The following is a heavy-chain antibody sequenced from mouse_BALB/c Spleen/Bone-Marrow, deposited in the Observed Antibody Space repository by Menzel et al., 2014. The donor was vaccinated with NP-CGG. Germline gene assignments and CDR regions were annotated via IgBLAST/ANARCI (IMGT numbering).Heavy chain of an antibody. D-gene: IGHD1-2*01. V-gene: IGHV5-12-1*01. CDR2: ISSGGGST. Sequence: VVESGGGLVKPGGSLKLSCAASGFAFSSYDMSWVRQTPEKRLEWVAYISSGGGSTYYPDTVKGRFTISRDNAKNTLYLQMSSLKSEDTAMYYCARHGTTATFFAYWGQGTLVTVSA. CDR1: GFAFSSYD. J-gene: IGHJ3*01. CDR3: ARHGTTATFFAY.